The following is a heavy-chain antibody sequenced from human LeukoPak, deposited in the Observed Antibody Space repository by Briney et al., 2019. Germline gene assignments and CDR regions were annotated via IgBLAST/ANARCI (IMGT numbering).Heavy chain of an antibody. CDR3: ARVRRGGDSRYFDY. J-gene: IGHJ4*02. V-gene: IGHV3-11*01. CDR1: GFTFTDYF. CDR2: ISRLGDTI. D-gene: IGHD2-21*02. Sequence: GGSLRLSCAASGFTFTDYFMGWIRKAPGKGLDWVSHISRLGDTIDYADSVKGRFTISRDNAKNLLFLQMNFLRAEDTAVYFCARVRRGGDSRYFDYWGQGALVTVSS.